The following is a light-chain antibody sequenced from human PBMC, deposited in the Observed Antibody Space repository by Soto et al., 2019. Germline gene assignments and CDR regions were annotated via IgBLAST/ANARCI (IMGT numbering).Light chain of an antibody. Sequence: QSALTQPASVSGSPGQSITISCTGTSSDVGGYNYVSWYQQHPGKAPKLMIYEVSDRPSGVSSRFSGSKSGTAASLTISGLQAEDEADYYCSSYTSSSTVIFGGGTKLTVL. CDR2: EVS. V-gene: IGLV2-14*01. J-gene: IGLJ2*01. CDR3: SSYTSSSTVI. CDR1: SSDVGGYNY.